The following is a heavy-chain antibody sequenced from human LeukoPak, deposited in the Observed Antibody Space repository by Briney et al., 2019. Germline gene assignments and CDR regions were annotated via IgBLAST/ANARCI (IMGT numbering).Heavy chain of an antibody. CDR3: ARRYYDSSGWRKNWYFDL. D-gene: IGHD3-22*01. J-gene: IGHJ2*01. CDR2: INSDGSST. CDR1: GFTFSSYW. V-gene: IGHV3-74*01. Sequence: PGGSLRLSCAASGFTFSSYWMHWVRQAPGKGLVWVSRINSDGSSTSYADSVKGRFTISRDNAKNTLYLQMNSLRAEDTAVYYCARRYYDSSGWRKNWYFDLWGRGTLVTVSS.